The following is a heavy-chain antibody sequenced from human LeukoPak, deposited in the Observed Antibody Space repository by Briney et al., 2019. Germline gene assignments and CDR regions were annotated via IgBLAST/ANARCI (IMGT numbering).Heavy chain of an antibody. D-gene: IGHD6-19*01. V-gene: IGHV5-51*01. Sequence: GESLKISCKGSGYSFTTYWIAWVRQMPGKGLEWMGIIYPGDSDTRYSPSFQGQVTISADKSISTAYPQWSSLKASDTAMYFCARRLTSGWTFDYWGQGTLVTVSS. CDR1: GYSFTTYW. CDR3: ARRLTSGWTFDY. J-gene: IGHJ4*02. CDR2: IYPGDSDT.